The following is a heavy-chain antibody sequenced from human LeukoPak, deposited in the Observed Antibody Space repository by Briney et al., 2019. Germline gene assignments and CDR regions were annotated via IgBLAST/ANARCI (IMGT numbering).Heavy chain of an antibody. Sequence: SETLSLTCAVYGGSFSGYYWSWIRQPPGKGLEWIGEINHSGSTNYNPSLKSRVTISVDTSKNQFSLKLSSVTAADTAVYYCAREGTMIVVETNFYFGYWGQGTLATVSS. J-gene: IGHJ4*02. CDR2: INHSGST. D-gene: IGHD3-22*01. CDR3: AREGTMIVVETNFYFGY. V-gene: IGHV4-34*01. CDR1: GGSFSGYY.